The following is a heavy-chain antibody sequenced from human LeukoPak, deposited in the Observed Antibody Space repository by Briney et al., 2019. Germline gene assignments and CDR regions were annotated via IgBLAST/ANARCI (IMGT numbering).Heavy chain of an antibody. D-gene: IGHD1-7*01. V-gene: IGHV1-69*05. Sequence: SVKVSCKASGGTFSSYAISWVRQAPGQGLEWMGGIIPIFGTANYPQKFQGRVTITTAESTSTAYMELSSLRSEETAVYYCARDNYAGANWFDPWGQGTLVTVSS. CDR3: ARDNYAGANWFDP. J-gene: IGHJ5*02. CDR2: IIPIFGTA. CDR1: GGTFSSYA.